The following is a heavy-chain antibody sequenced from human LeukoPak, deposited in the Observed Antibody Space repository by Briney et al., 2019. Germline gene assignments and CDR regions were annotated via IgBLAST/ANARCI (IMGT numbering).Heavy chain of an antibody. Sequence: GGSLRLSCAASGFTFSNYAVAWVRQAPGKGLEWVSAISGSGGSTYYADSVKGRFTISRDNSKNTLYLQMNSLRAEGTAVYYCAKERGDYGDFYDYWGQGTLVTVSS. V-gene: IGHV3-23*01. J-gene: IGHJ4*02. CDR3: AKERGDYGDFYDY. CDR2: ISGSGGST. CDR1: GFTFSNYA. D-gene: IGHD4-17*01.